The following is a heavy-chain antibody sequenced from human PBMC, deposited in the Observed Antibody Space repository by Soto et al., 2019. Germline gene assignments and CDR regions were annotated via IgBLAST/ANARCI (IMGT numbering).Heavy chain of an antibody. J-gene: IGHJ4*02. Sequence: QVQLVESGGGVVQPGRSLRLSCAASGFTFSSYAMHWVRQAPGKGLEWVAVISYDGSNKYYADSVKGRFTISRDNSKNTLYLQMNSLRAEDTAVYYCARDRSLVFDYWGQGTLVTVSS. CDR3: ARDRSLVFDY. CDR2: ISYDGSNK. V-gene: IGHV3-30-3*01. CDR1: GFTFSSYA. D-gene: IGHD3-10*01.